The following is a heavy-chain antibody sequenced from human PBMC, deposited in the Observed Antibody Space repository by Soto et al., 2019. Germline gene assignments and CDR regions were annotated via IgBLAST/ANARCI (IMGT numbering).Heavy chain of an antibody. D-gene: IGHD6-13*01. CDR2: IYHSGST. CDR1: GGSISSSNW. V-gene: IGHV4-4*02. Sequence: QVQLQESGPGLVKPSGTPSLTCAVSGGSISSSNWWSWVRQPPGEGLEWIGEIYHSGSTNYNPSLKSRVTISVDKSKSQFSLKLSSVTAADTAVYYCARAPYSSSWYYFDYWGQGTLVTVSS. CDR3: ARAPYSSSWYYFDY. J-gene: IGHJ4*02.